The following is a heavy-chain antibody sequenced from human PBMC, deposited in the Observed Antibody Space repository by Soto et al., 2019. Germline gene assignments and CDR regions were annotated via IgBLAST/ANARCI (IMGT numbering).Heavy chain of an antibody. CDR2: ISAYNGNT. CDR3: ARRGAKEYYDFWRVTNWFDP. D-gene: IGHD3-3*01. Sequence: QVQLVQSGAEVKKPGASVKVSCKASGYTFTSYGISWVRQAPGQGLEWMGWISAYNGNTNYAQKLQGRVTMTTDTSXNTXYXALRSLRSDDTAVYYCARRGAKEYYDFWRVTNWFDPWGQGTLVTVSS. V-gene: IGHV1-18*01. CDR1: GYTFTSYG. J-gene: IGHJ5*02.